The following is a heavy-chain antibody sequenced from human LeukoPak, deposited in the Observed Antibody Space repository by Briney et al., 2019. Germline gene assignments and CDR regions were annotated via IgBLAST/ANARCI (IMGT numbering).Heavy chain of an antibody. D-gene: IGHD3-22*01. CDR2: ISRDSRT. V-gene: IGHV3-23*01. J-gene: IGHJ3*02. CDR3: AKHLSGSYAFEI. Sequence: PGGSLRLSCAASGFTFSNYAMSWVRQAPGKGLEWVSAISRDSRTYYADSVKGRFTISRDNSKNTLYLQMNSLRGEDTAVYYCAKHLSGSYAFEIWGLGTMVTVSS. CDR1: GFTFSNYA.